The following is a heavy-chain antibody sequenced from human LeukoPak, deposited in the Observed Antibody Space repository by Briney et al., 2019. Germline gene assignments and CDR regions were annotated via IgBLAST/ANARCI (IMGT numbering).Heavy chain of an antibody. CDR3: AREGYKYADYYCYYMDV. J-gene: IGHJ6*03. Sequence: GGSLRLSCAASGFTFSTYALHWVRQAPGKGLEWVAFISYHGNNQYYADSVKGRFTISRDNSKNTVNLQLNSLRTEDTAVYYCAREGYKYADYYCYYMDVWGKGTTVTVSS. V-gene: IGHV3-30*01. D-gene: IGHD5-18*01. CDR1: GFTFSTYA. CDR2: ISYHGNNQ.